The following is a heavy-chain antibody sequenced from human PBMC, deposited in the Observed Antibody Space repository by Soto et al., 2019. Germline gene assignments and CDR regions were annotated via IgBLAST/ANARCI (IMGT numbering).Heavy chain of an antibody. Sequence: EVQVLESGGDLLEPGGSLRLSCAASGFSFNTFDMSWVRQAPGKGLEWVSVILGRDDTTYYADSVKGRFTISRDTFNNTLHLQMNSLRVEYTALYFCTKGAWLDYWGQGTLVTVSS. J-gene: IGHJ4*02. CDR3: TKGAWLDY. CDR1: GFSFNTFD. D-gene: IGHD5-12*01. V-gene: IGHV3-23*01. CDR2: ILGRDDTT.